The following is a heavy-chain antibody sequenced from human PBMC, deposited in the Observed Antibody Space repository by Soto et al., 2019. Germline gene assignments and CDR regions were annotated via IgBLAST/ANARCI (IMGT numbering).Heavy chain of an antibody. D-gene: IGHD6-19*01. V-gene: IGHV4-4*02. CDR2: IFQGGTT. J-gene: IGHJ4*02. CDR3: AGHSGHLQDA. CDR1: GGSISSRNW. Sequence: SETLSLTCGVSGGSISSRNWWSWVRQPPGKGLEWIGEIFQGGTTHYNPSLKSRVTLSVDKSKNQLPLELRSVTAADTAVYYCAGHSGHLQDAWGRGSPVPGAS.